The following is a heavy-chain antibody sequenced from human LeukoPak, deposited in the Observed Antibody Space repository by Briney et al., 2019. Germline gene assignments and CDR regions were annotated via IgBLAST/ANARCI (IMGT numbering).Heavy chain of an antibody. CDR2: IKGDGSST. Sequence: GGSLRLSCVASGFTFSSNWMHWVRRAPGKGLVWISRIKGDGSSTSYADSVKGRFTISRDNAKNTLYLQMNSLRAEDTAVYYCAREEIGWDYWGQGTLVTVSS. V-gene: IGHV3-74*01. CDR1: GFTFSSNW. J-gene: IGHJ4*02. D-gene: IGHD2-15*01. CDR3: AREEIGWDY.